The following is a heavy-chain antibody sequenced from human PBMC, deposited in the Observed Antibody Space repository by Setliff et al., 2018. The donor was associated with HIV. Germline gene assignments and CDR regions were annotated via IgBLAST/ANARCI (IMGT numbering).Heavy chain of an antibody. J-gene: IGHJ4*02. CDR3: AGRRVAGLF. V-gene: IGHV4-4*07. D-gene: IGHD6-19*01. CDR2: INTSGNT. Sequence: SETLSLTCSVSGGSVTTYYWSWIRQPAGKGLEWVGRINTSGNTNYNPSLKSRVIMSVETSKNQFSLKLTSVTAADTAVYYCAGRRVAGLFCGQGTLVTVSS. CDR1: GGSVTTYY.